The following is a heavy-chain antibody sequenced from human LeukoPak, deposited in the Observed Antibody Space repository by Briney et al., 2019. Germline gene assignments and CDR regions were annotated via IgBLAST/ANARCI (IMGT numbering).Heavy chain of an antibody. V-gene: IGHV4-34*01. J-gene: IGHJ6*03. CDR3: AGTRGYSRYYYYYYVDV. D-gene: IGHD5-18*01. Sequence: SQTLSLTCAVYGGSLSGYYWSWIRQHPGKGLEWIGEINHGGSTNYNPSLKSRATISVDTSKNHFSLKLSSVTAADTAVYYCAGTRGYSRYYYYYYVDVWGKGTTVTISS. CDR1: GGSLSGYY. CDR2: INHGGST.